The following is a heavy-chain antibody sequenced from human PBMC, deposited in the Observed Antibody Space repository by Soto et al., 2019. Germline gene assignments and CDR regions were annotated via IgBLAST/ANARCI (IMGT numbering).Heavy chain of an antibody. CDR1: GGTFSSYA. CDR2: IIPIFGTA. Sequence: SVKVSCKASGGTFSSYAISWVRQAPGQGLEWMGGIIPIFGTANYAQKFQGRVTITADKSTSTAYMELSSLRSEDTAVYYCARGHLLEWSTRLGMDGWGQGTTVTVSS. V-gene: IGHV1-69*06. J-gene: IGHJ6*02. CDR3: ARGHLLEWSTRLGMDG. D-gene: IGHD3-3*01.